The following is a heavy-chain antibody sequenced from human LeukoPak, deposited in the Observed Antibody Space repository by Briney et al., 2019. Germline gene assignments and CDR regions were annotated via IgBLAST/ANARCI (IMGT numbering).Heavy chain of an antibody. CDR1: GGSISSYY. CDR2: IYTSGST. V-gene: IGHV4-4*07. CDR3: ARENSGLYDFWSGYYYYYYMDV. Sequence: SETLSLTCTVSGGSISSYYWSWIRQPAGKGLEWIGRIYTSGSTNYNPSLMSRVTMSVDTSKNQFSLKLSSVTAADTAVYYCARENSGLYDFWSGYYYYYYMDVWGKGTTVTVSS. D-gene: IGHD3-3*01. J-gene: IGHJ6*03.